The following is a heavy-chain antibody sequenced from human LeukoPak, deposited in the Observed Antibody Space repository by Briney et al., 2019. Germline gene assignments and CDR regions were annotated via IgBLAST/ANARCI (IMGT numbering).Heavy chain of an antibody. D-gene: IGHD3-10*01. Sequence: PSETLSLTCAVYGGSFRGYYWSWIRQPPGKGLEWIGEINHSGSTNYNPSLKSRATISVDTSKNQFSLKLSSVTAADTAVYYCARGGVRGVIITWGQGTLVTVSS. CDR2: INHSGST. V-gene: IGHV4-34*01. CDR3: ARGGVRGVIIT. CDR1: GGSFRGYY. J-gene: IGHJ5*02.